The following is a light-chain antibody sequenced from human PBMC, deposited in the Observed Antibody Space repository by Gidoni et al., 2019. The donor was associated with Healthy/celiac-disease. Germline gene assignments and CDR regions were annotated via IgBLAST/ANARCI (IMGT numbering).Light chain of an antibody. V-gene: IGKV3-11*01. CDR2: DAS. J-gene: IGKJ1*01. Sequence: VLTQSPATLSLAPGERATLSCRASQSVSSYLAWYQQKPGQAPRLLIYDASNRATCIPARFIGSGSGTDFTLTISSLEPEEFAVYYCQQRSNWPWTFGQGTKVEIK. CDR1: QSVSSY. CDR3: QQRSNWPWT.